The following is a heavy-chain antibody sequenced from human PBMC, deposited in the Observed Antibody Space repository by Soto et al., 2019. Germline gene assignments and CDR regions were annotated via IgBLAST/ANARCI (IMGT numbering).Heavy chain of an antibody. Sequence: EVHLVESGGGLVQPGGSLRLSCAASGFTFTDYWIHWVRQSPGKGLVWVSHIHSDGTTTTYADSVKGRFTISRDNARNNVSLQMNGFRAGDAAVYYCARGGVGSFDYWGQGALVSVCS. V-gene: IGHV3-74*03. CDR1: GFTFTDYW. CDR2: IHSDGTTT. J-gene: IGHJ4*02. D-gene: IGHD3-16*01. CDR3: ARGGVGSFDY.